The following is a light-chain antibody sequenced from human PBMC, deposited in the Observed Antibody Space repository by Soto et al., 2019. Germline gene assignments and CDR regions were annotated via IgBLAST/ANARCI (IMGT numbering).Light chain of an antibody. J-gene: IGLJ1*01. CDR2: DVS. V-gene: IGLV2-14*03. Sequence: QSALTQPASASGSPGQSITISCTGTSSDVGAYEYVSWYQQHPGKAPKLLIYDVSNRPSGVSTRFSGSKSGNTASLTISGLQAEDEGDYYCTSYTTRRLYVFGSGTKVTVL. CDR1: SSDVGAYEY. CDR3: TSYTTRRLYV.